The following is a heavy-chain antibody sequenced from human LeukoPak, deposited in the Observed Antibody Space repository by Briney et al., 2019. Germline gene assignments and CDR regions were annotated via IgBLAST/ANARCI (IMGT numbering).Heavy chain of an antibody. D-gene: IGHD6-6*01. J-gene: IGHJ4*02. CDR2: IIPIFGTA. CDR1: GGTFSSYA. Sequence: VASVKVSCKASGGTFSSYAISWVRQAPGQGLEWMGGIIPIFGTANYAQKFQGRVTITADKSTSTAYMELSSLRSEDTAVYYCARQEGEYSSSSLDYWGQGTLVTVSS. CDR3: ARQEGEYSSSSLDY. V-gene: IGHV1-69*06.